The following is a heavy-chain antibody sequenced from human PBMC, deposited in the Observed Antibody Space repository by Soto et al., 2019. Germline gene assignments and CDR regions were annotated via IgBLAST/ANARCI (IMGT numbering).Heavy chain of an antibody. V-gene: IGHV3-23*01. J-gene: IGHJ4*02. CDR3: AKYEAVDDFWSGAPSSYFDY. CDR2: ISGSGGST. Sequence: EVQLLESGGGLVQPGGSLRLSCAASGFTFSSYAMSWVRQAPGKGLEWVSAISGSGGSTYYADSVKGRFTISRDNSKNTLYLQMNSLRAEDTAVYYCAKYEAVDDFWSGAPSSYFDYWGQGTLVTVSS. D-gene: IGHD3-3*01. CDR1: GFTFSSYA.